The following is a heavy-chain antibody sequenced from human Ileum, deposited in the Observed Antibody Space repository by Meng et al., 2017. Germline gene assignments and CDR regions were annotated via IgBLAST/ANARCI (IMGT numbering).Heavy chain of an antibody. D-gene: IGHD2-21*01. V-gene: IGHV4-4*02. J-gene: IGHJ4*02. CDR2: IHHSGST. CDR1: GGSISFGYW. CDR3: ARNGDYSADH. Sequence: QGRPQEAGPGLVEPSGTLSLTCAVSGGSISFGYWWSWVRQPPGQGLEWIGEIHHSGSTNYNPSLKSRVTLSVDNSNNQFSLSLTSVTAADTAVYYCARNGDYSADHWGQGILVTVSS.